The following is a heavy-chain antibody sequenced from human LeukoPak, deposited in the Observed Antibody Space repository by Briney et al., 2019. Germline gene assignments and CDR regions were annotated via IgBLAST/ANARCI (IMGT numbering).Heavy chain of an antibody. CDR1: GFTFHDYA. Sequence: GGSLRLSCAASGFTFHDYAMHCLRQAPGKGLQWVSLISGDGGTTYYADSVKGRFTISRDNSRNSLYLQMNTLRTEDTALYYCANVANMLLWFGEFNYWGQGTLVTVSS. V-gene: IGHV3-43*02. CDR2: ISGDGGTT. J-gene: IGHJ4*02. CDR3: ANVANMLLWFGEFNY. D-gene: IGHD3-10*01.